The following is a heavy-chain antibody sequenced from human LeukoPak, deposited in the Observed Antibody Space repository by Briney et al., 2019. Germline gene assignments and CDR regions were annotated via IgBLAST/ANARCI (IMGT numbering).Heavy chain of an antibody. CDR2: IWYDGSDK. CDR1: GFTFSSYG. V-gene: IGHV3-33*01. J-gene: IGHJ1*01. Sequence: PGRSLKLSCAASGFTFSSYGMHWVRQAPGKGLEWVAVIWYDGSDKYYADSVKGRFTISRDNSKSTLYLQMNSLRAEDTAVYYCATEGFVVAAAGHIGYFQHWGQGTLVTVSS. D-gene: IGHD6-13*01. CDR3: ATEGFVVAAAGHIGYFQH.